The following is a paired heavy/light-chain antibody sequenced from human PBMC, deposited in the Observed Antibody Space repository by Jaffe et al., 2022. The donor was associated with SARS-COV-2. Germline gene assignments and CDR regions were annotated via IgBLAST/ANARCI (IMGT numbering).Heavy chain of an antibody. CDR2: ISDDGSKQ. D-gene: IGHD3-10*01. J-gene: IGHJ3*02. CDR1: GLTFNNFA. Sequence: QVQLVESGGGVVQPGRSLRLSCAASGLTFNNFAMHWVRQAPGKGLEWVALISDDGSKQYYADSVKGRFTISRDNSKNKLYLHVNSLRAEDTAVYYCARDLGRHGFDIWGQGTMVTVSS. V-gene: IGHV3-30-3*01. CDR3: ARDLGRHGFDI.
Light chain of an antibody. V-gene: IGKV3-20*01. Sequence: EIVLTQSPGTLSLSPGERATLSCRASQSVSSSYLGWYQQKPGQAPRLLIYGASNRATGIPDRFSGSGSGTDFTLTISRLEPEDFAVYYCQQYGSSYTFGQGTKLEIK. CDR1: QSVSSSY. CDR3: QQYGSSYT. CDR2: GAS. J-gene: IGKJ2*01.